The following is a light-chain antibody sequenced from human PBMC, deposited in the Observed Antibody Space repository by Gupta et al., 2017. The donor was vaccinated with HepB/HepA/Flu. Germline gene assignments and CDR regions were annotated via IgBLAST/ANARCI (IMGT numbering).Light chain of an antibody. J-gene: IGKJ3*01. CDR2: DAS. V-gene: IGKV1D-13*01. CDR3: QQFNNSPFT. Sequence: AIQLTPPPSSLSASVDDRVTITCRARQVISSALAWYQQKPGKAPKLLIYDASTLESGVPSRFSGSGSGTDFTLTISSLQPEDFATYYCQQFNNSPFTFGPGTKVEIK. CDR1: QVISSA.